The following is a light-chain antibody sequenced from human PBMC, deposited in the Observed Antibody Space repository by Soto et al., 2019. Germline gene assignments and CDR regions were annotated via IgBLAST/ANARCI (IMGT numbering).Light chain of an antibody. V-gene: IGKV3-20*01. CDR2: GAS. Sequence: ELVLTQSPGTLSLSPGERATLSCRASQTVTSAYIAWYQQKPGQAPRLLIYGASSRATGIPDRFSGSGSGTDFTLTISRLEPGDFAVYYCQKYGRTFGPGTKV. CDR1: QTVTSAY. CDR3: QKYGRT. J-gene: IGKJ1*01.